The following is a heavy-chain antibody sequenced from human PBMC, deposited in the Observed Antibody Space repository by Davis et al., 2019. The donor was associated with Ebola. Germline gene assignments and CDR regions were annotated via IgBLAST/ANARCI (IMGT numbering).Heavy chain of an antibody. V-gene: IGHV3-23*01. J-gene: IGHJ4*02. CDR1: GFSFSTYA. D-gene: IGHD2-8*01. CDR2: ISGSGGSI. CDR3: ARWVSGLMSSQPIDY. Sequence: GESLKISCEASGFSFSTYAMTWVRQAPGKGLEWVSAISGSGGSIYYADSVKGRFTISRDNAKNSVYLQMNSLRDEDTAVYYCARWVSGLMSSQPIDYWGQGTLVTVSS.